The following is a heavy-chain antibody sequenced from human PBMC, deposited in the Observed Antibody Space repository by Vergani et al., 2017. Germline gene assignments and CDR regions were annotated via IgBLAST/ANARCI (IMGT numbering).Heavy chain of an antibody. V-gene: IGHV3-23*01. Sequence: EVQLLESGGGLVRPGGSLRLSCAASGFTFSSYAMSWVRQAPGKGLEWVSAISGSGGSTYYADSVKGRFTISRDNSKNTLYLQMNSLRAEDTAVYYCAKDLNCGGDCYSAYYYYYGMDVWGQGTTVTVSS. CDR2: ISGSGGST. D-gene: IGHD2-21*02. CDR3: AKDLNCGGDCYSAYYYYYGMDV. J-gene: IGHJ6*02. CDR1: GFTFSSYA.